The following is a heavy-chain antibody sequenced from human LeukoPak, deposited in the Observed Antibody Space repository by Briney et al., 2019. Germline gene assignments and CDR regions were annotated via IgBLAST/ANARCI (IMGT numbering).Heavy chain of an antibody. CDR3: ARSSVGARRRIDY. J-gene: IGHJ4*02. V-gene: IGHV1-8*01. D-gene: IGHD1-26*01. CDR1: GYTFTSYD. CDR2: MNPNSGNT. Sequence: ASVKISCKASGYTFTSYDINWVRQATGQGLEWMGWMNPNSGNTGYAQKFQGRVTMTRSASINTAYMELSSLTSDDTAVYYCARSSVGARRRIDYWGQGTLVTVSS.